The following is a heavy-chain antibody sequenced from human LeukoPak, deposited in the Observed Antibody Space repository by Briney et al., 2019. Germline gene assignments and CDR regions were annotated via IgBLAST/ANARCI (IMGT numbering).Heavy chain of an antibody. V-gene: IGHV1-69*13. CDR1: GGTFSSYA. J-gene: IGHJ3*02. CDR2: IIPIFGTA. CDR3: ARDLLITFGGAKNAFDI. D-gene: IGHD3-16*01. Sequence: ASVKVSCKASGGTFSSYAISWVRQAPGQGLEWMGGIIPIFGTANYAQKFQGRVTITADESTSTAYMELSSLRSEDTAVYYCARDLLITFGGAKNAFDIWGQGTMATVSS.